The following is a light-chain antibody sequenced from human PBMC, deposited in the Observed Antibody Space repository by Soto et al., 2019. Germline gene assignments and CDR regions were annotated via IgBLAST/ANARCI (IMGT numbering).Light chain of an antibody. J-gene: IGKJ2*01. CDR2: GAS. CDR3: QQYNNWPYT. V-gene: IGKV3D-15*01. Sequence: EILMTQSPATLSVSPGERVTLSCRASQSVISSLSWYQQKPGQPPRVLIYGASTRSPGIPVRFSGSGSGTEFTLTISSLQSEDFAVYYCQQYNNWPYTFGQGTKLEI. CDR1: QSVISS.